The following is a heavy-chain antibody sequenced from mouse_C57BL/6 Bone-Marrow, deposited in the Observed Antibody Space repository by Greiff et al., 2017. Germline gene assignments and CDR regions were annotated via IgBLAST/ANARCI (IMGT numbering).Heavy chain of an antibody. Sequence: QVQLQQSGAELMKPGASVKLSCKASGYTFTGYWIEWVKQRPGHGLAWIGEIFPGSGSTNYNETFKGKATFTADTSSNTAYMQLSSLTTEDSAIYYCASPIYCEYYFDYWGQGTTLTVSS. D-gene: IGHD2-4*01. CDR3: ASPIYCEYYFDY. J-gene: IGHJ2*01. CDR2: IFPGSGST. CDR1: GYTFTGYW. V-gene: IGHV1-9*01.